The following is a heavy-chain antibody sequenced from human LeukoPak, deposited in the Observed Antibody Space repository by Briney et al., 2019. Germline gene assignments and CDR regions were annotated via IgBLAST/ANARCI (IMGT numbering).Heavy chain of an antibody. V-gene: IGHV1-2*02. J-gene: IGHJ4*02. D-gene: IGHD2/OR15-2a*01. Sequence: ASMKVSYKSSGFTFTDHYMHWVRQGPGQGLEWMGYIGPHSTFTSSPQEFQGRVTMTRDASMSTAYMELTRLTSDDTAVYYCVREGEGPLSKDFDYWGQGTLVTVSS. CDR3: VREGEGPLSKDFDY. CDR2: IGPHSTFT. CDR1: GFTFTDHY.